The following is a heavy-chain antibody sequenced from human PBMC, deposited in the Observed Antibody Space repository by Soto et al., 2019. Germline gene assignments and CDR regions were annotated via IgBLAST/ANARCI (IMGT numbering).Heavy chain of an antibody. V-gene: IGHV4-34*01. Sequence: PSETLSLTSAVYGGSFSGYYWIWIRQPPGKGLEWIGEINHSGSTNYNPSLKSRVTISVDTSKNQFSLKLSSVTAADTAVYYCARDGLGYCSGGSCSRGDFDYWGQGTLVTVSS. CDR1: GGSFSGYY. D-gene: IGHD2-15*01. CDR2: INHSGST. J-gene: IGHJ4*02. CDR3: ARDGLGYCSGGSCSRGDFDY.